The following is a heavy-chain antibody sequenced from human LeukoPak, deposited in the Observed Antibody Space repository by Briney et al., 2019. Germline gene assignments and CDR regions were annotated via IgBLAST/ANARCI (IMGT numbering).Heavy chain of an antibody. CDR3: AKDPIAAAGTNYFDY. V-gene: IGHV3-23*01. D-gene: IGHD6-13*01. J-gene: IGHJ4*02. Sequence: GGSLRLSCAASGFTFSNSWMSWVRQAPGKGLEWVSAISGSGGSTYYADSVKGRFTISRGNSKNTLYLQMNSLRAEDTAVYYCAKDPIAAAGTNYFDYWGQGTLVTVSS. CDR2: ISGSGGST. CDR1: GFTFSNSW.